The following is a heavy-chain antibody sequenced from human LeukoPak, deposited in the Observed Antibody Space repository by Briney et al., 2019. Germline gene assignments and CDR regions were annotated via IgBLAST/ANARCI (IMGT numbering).Heavy chain of an antibody. V-gene: IGHV4-61*02. Sequence: SQTLSLTCTVSGGSISSGSYYWSWIRQPAGKGLEWIGRIYTSGSTNYNPSLKSRVTISVDTSKNQFSLKLSSVTAADTAVYYCARGSQQLEQPLVYWGQGTLVTVSS. J-gene: IGHJ4*02. CDR1: GGSISSGSYY. D-gene: IGHD1/OR15-1a*01. CDR3: ARGSQQLEQPLVY. CDR2: IYTSGST.